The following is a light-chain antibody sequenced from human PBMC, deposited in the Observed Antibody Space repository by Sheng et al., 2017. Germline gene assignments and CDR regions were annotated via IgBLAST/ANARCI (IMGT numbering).Light chain of an antibody. CDR3: QAWDSSTVV. CDR2: DDY. V-gene: IGLV3-21*01. J-gene: IGLJ2*01. Sequence: SYELTQPPSVSVAPGKTATITCGGNNIESKSVHWYQQKPGQAPVLVVYDDYDRPSGIPERFSGSNSGNTATLTISGTQVMDEADYYCQAWDSSTVVFGGGTKLTVL. CDR1: NIESKS.